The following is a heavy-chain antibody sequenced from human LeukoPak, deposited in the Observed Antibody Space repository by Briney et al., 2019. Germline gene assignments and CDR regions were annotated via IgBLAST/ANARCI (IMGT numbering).Heavy chain of an antibody. CDR2: IYTSGST. CDR3: ARVGCDLVY. V-gene: IGHV4-4*07. D-gene: IGHD3-3*01. J-gene: IGHJ4*02. CDR1: GASISSYY. Sequence: SETLSLTCSVSGASISSYYWSWIRQPAGKGLQWIGRIYTSGSTYYNPSLKSRVTMSVDTSNNQFSLKLNSVTAADTAVYFCARVGCDLVYWGQGILVTVSS.